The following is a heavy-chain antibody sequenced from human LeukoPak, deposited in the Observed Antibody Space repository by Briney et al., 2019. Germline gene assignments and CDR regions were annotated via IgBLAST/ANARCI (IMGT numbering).Heavy chain of an antibody. J-gene: IGHJ4*02. D-gene: IGHD3-22*01. CDR2: IYWDDDR. V-gene: IGHV2-5*02. CDR3: AHRKNYYDSSVFDN. Sequence: SGPTLVNPTQTLTLTCTFSGLSLNTRGVGVGWIRQPPGRALEWLALIYWDDDRRYSPSLKSRLTITKDTSKNQVVLTMTNMAPVDTATYFCAHRKNYYDSSVFDNWGQGTLVTVSS. CDR1: GLSLNTRGVG.